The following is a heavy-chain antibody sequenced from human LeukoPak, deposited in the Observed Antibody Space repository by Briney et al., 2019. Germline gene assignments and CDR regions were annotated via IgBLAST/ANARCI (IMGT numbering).Heavy chain of an antibody. Sequence: ASVKVSCKASGGTFSSYAISRVRQAPGQGLEWMGWISAYNGNTNYAQKFQGRVTMTRDTSISTAYMELSRLRSDDTAVYYCARARSPVWELWLGHWGQGTLVTVSS. D-gene: IGHD5-18*01. CDR1: GGTFSSYA. V-gene: IGHV1-18*01. CDR2: ISAYNGNT. J-gene: IGHJ4*02. CDR3: ARARSPVWELWLGH.